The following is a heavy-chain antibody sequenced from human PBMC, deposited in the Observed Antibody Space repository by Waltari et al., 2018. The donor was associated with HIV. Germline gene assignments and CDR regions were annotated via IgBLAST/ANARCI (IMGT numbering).Heavy chain of an antibody. CDR1: GFSLANYR. J-gene: IGHJ1*01. CDR2: IHTYTGNT. V-gene: IGHV1-18*04. D-gene: IGHD6-19*01. CDR3: VRDLSPMGKSGWYDS. Sequence: QVRLVQSGAEVKKPGASLKVSSTASGFSLANYRFSWVRQAPGQGLEWMGWIHTYTGNTDSAEKFQGRVTMTRDTFTNTIYMELTTLKSDDSAIYYCVRDLSPMGKSGWYDSWGQGTVVTVSS.